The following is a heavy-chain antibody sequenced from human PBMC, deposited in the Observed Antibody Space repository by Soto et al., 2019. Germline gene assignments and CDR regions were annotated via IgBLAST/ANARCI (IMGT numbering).Heavy chain of an antibody. V-gene: IGHV3-23*01. CDR2: ISGSGGST. CDR3: AIFEAVAGTGAFDI. D-gene: IGHD6-19*01. CDR1: GFTFSSHA. Sequence: PGGSLRLSCAASGFTFSSHAMSWVRQAPGKGLEWVSAISGSGGSTYYADSVKGRVTISRDNSKNTLYLQMNSLRAEDTAVYYCAIFEAVAGTGAFDIWGQGTMVTVSS. J-gene: IGHJ3*02.